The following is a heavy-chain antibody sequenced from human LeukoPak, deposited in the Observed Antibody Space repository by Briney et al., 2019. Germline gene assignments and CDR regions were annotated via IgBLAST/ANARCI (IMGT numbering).Heavy chain of an antibody. J-gene: IGHJ6*03. CDR2: MYTSGST. CDR1: GGSISSYY. D-gene: IGHD2-2*01. CDR3: ARGLGCSSTSCYPSYYYYMDV. Sequence: SETLSLTCTVSGGSISSYYWSWIRQPAGKGLEWIGRMYTSGSTNYNPSLKSRVTMSVDTSKNHFSLKLSSVTAADTAVYYCARGLGCSSTSCYPSYYYYMDVWGKGTTVTVSS. V-gene: IGHV4-4*07.